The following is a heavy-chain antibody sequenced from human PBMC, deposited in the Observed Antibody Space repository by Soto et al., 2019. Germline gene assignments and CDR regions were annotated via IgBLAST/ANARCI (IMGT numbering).Heavy chain of an antibody. CDR3: ARMQSGENRPKRLLFHMDV. CDR2: IYYSGST. D-gene: IGHD5-18*01. Sequence: SETLSLTFTVAGGSIIRYYWGWIRQPPGKGLEWIGYIYYSGSTNYNPSLKSRVTISVDTSKNQFSLKLSSVTAADTAVYYCARMQSGENRPKRLLFHMDVWGKGTTVTVSS. V-gene: IGHV4-59*01. J-gene: IGHJ6*03. CDR1: GGSIIRYY.